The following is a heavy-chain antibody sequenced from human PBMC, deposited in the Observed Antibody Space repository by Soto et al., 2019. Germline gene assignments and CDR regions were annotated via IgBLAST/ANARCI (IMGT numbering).Heavy chain of an antibody. J-gene: IGHJ1*01. Sequence: SETLSLTCTVSGGSVSSGSYYWSWIRQPPGKGLEWIGYIYYSGSTNYNPSLKSRVTISVDTSKNQFSLKLSSVTAADTAVYYCAGRDGYNFAEYFQHWGQGTXVTVSS. CDR1: GGSVSSGSYY. CDR2: IYYSGST. CDR3: AGRDGYNFAEYFQH. D-gene: IGHD5-12*01. V-gene: IGHV4-61*01.